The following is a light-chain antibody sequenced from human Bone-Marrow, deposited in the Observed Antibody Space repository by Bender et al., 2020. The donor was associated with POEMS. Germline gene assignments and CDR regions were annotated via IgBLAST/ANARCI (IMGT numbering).Light chain of an antibody. CDR3: SAWDGILNGWV. Sequence: QSVLTQPPSASGTPGQRVTISCSGSSSNIGGNAVNWWQQLPGTAPKLLIYGNDQRPSGVPDRFSGSKSGTSASLAISGVQSEDEAEYFWSAWDGILNGWVVGGGTEVAVL. J-gene: IGLJ3*02. CDR1: SSNIGGNA. CDR2: GND. V-gene: IGLV1-44*01.